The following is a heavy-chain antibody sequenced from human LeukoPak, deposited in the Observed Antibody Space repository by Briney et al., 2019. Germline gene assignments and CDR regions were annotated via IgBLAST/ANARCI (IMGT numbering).Heavy chain of an antibody. CDR1: GYTLTELS. D-gene: IGHD3/OR15-3a*01. V-gene: IGHV1-24*01. CDR3: GTLWTGTHYYFDY. J-gene: IGHJ4*02. CDR2: FDPEDGET. Sequence: ASVKVSCKVSGYTLTELSMHWVRQAPGKGLEWMGGFDPEDGETIYAQKFQGRVTTTEDTSTDTAYMELSSLRSEDTAVYYCGTLWTGTHYYFDYWGQGTLVTVSS.